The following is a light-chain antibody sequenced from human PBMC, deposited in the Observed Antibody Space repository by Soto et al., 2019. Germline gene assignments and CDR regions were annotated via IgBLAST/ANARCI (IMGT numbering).Light chain of an antibody. CDR3: QSYDSSLSGVV. J-gene: IGLJ2*01. CDR2: GNS. V-gene: IGLV1-40*01. CDR1: SSNIGAGYD. Sequence: QSVLTQPPSVSGAPGQRVTISCTGSSSNIGAGYDVHWYQQLPGTAPKLLIYGNSNRPSGVPDRFSGSKSVTSASLAITGLPAEYEADYYCQSYDSSLSGVVFGGGTKLTVL.